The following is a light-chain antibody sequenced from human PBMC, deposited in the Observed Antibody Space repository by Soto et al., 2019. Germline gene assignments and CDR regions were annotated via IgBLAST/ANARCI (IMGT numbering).Light chain of an antibody. V-gene: IGKV1-5*03. Sequence: DIQMTQSPSTLSASVGDRVTITCRASQSISDSLAWYQQKPGKAPKLLIYEASSLKSGVPSRFSGSRSGTEYTLTLSSLQPDDFATYYCQQYNGDWTFGQGTNVEIK. CDR1: QSISDS. J-gene: IGKJ1*01. CDR2: EAS. CDR3: QQYNGDWT.